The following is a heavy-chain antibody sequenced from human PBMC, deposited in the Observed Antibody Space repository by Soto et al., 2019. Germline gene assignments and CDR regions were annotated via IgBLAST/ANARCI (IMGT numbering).Heavy chain of an antibody. D-gene: IGHD3-9*01. Sequence: SETLSLTCTVSGGSISSGGYYWSWIRQHPGKGLEWIGYIYYRGSTYYNPSLKSRVTISVDTSKNQFSLNLSSVSAADTAVYYCARGMAEEQIFYYFDYWGQGALVTVSS. CDR2: IYYRGST. J-gene: IGHJ4*02. CDR3: ARGMAEEQIFYYFDY. CDR1: GGSISSGGYY. V-gene: IGHV4-31*03.